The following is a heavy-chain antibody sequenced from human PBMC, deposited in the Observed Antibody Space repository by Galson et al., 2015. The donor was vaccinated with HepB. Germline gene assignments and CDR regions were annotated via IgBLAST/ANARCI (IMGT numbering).Heavy chain of an antibody. J-gene: IGHJ4*02. D-gene: IGHD2-15*01. CDR1: GFTFSSYW. CDR3: ARDCSGGSCRSWGWGH. CDR2: IKQDGGEQ. V-gene: IGHV3-7*01. Sequence: SLRLSCAASGFTFSSYWMSWVRQAPGKGLEWVANIKQDGGEQYYVDSVKGRFTISRDNAKNSLYLQMNSLRAEDTAVYYCARDCSGGSCRSWGWGHWGQGTLVTVSS.